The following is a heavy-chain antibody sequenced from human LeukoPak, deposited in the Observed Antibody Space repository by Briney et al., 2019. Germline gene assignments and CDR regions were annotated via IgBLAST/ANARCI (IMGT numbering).Heavy chain of an antibody. CDR3: ARDSAAAPYYFDY. D-gene: IGHD2-2*01. CDR1: GGSISSCY. CDR2: IYSSGST. V-gene: IGHV4-4*07. J-gene: IGHJ4*02. Sequence: SETLSLTCTVSGGSISSCYWSWIRQPAGKVLEWIGRIYSSGSTNYNPSLKSRITMSVDTPKNQFSLKLTSVTAADTAVYFCARDSAAAPYYFDYWGQGTLVTVSS.